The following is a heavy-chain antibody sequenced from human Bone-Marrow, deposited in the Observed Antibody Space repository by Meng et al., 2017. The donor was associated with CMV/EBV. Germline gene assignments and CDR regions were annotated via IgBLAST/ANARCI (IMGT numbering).Heavy chain of an antibody. CDR2: IIPILGIA. CDR3: AWWTLNVRPSPFDP. D-gene: IGHD2-15*01. CDR1: GYIFISYD. Sequence: SVKVSCKASGYIFISYDIKWVRQAPGQGPEWMGGIIPILGIANYAQKFQGRVTITADKSTGKAYMELSSLRSEDTAVYYCAWWTLNVRPSPFDPWGQGTLVTVSS. J-gene: IGHJ5*02. V-gene: IGHV1-69*10.